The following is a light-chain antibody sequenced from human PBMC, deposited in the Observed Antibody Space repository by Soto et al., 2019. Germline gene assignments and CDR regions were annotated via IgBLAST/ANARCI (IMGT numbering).Light chain of an antibody. CDR2: RNN. J-gene: IGLJ1*01. CDR1: SSNIGSNK. V-gene: IGLV1-44*01. CDR3: ATWDDSLNGLYV. Sequence: QSVLTQPPSASGTPGQRVTISCSGRSSNIGSNKVNWYQQLPGTAPKLLMYRNNQRPSGVPDRFSGSKSGTSASLAISGLQSEDEAEYFCATWDDSLNGLYVFGTGTKVTVL.